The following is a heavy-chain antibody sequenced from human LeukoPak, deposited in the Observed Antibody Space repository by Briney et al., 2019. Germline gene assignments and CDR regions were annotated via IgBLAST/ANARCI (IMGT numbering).Heavy chain of an antibody. Sequence: ASVKVSCKASGYTFTSYGISWVRQAPGQGLEWMGWISAYNGNTNYAQKLQGRVTMTTDTSTSTAYMELRSLRSDDTAVYYCARDSPFHPLWGDAFDIWGQGTMVTVSS. CDR3: ARDSPFHPLWGDAFDI. V-gene: IGHV1-18*01. CDR1: GYTFTSYG. J-gene: IGHJ3*02. D-gene: IGHD3-10*01. CDR2: ISAYNGNT.